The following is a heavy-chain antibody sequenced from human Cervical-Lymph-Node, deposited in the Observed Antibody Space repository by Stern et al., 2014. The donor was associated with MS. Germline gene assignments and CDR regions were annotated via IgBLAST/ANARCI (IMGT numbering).Heavy chain of an antibody. CDR1: AYTITDYY. Sequence: QVQLGQSGAEVKKPGASVKVSCKASAYTITDYYTHWVRQAPGHGLEWLGWSNPNSGGTYSAQKFQGRLTMTRDTSISTAYMELSSLRSDDTAVYYCARGGGYSYSTLDYWGQGTQVTVSS. CDR3: ARGGGYSYSTLDY. CDR2: SNPNSGGT. J-gene: IGHJ4*02. D-gene: IGHD3-10*01. V-gene: IGHV1-2*02.